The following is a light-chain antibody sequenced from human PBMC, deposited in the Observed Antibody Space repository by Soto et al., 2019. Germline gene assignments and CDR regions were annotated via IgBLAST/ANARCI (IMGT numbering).Light chain of an antibody. V-gene: IGKV3-11*01. CDR2: APS. J-gene: IGKJ5*01. CDR1: QTISGL. CDR3: QQRHNCPIT. Sequence: EIVLTQSPATLSLSPGERATLACMTSQTISGLLNWYQQRPGQAPRLLIYAPSNRATDIPARFSGSGSGTDFILTISSLDPEDFGVYFCQQRHNCPITFGQGTRLDIK.